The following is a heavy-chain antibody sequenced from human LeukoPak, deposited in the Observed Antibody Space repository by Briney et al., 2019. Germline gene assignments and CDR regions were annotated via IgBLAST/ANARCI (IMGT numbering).Heavy chain of an antibody. CDR3: ARELRDYGSGWYIFDY. D-gene: IGHD6-19*01. CDR1: GGSISHYY. J-gene: IGHJ4*02. V-gene: IGHV4-59*01. Sequence: SETLSLTCTVSGGSISHYYLNWIRQPPGKGLEWIGDIYYGGSTNYNPSLKSRVTMSVDTSKNQFSLKLSSVTAADTAVYFCARELRDYGSGWYIFDYWGQGTLVTASS. CDR2: IYYGGST.